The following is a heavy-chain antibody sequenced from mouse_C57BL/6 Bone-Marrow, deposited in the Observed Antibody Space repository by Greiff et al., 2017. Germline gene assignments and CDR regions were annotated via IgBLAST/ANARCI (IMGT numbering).Heavy chain of an antibody. CDR1: GYTFTSYW. CDR2: IDPSDSYT. Sequence: QVQLQQPGAELVMPGASVKLSCKASGYTFTSYWMHWVKQRPGQGLEWIGEIDPSDSYTNYNQKFKGKSTLTVDKSSSTAYMQLCSLTSEDSAVYYCARWRYYGSKDYWGQGTTLTVSS. D-gene: IGHD1-1*01. CDR3: ARWRYYGSKDY. V-gene: IGHV1-69*01. J-gene: IGHJ2*01.